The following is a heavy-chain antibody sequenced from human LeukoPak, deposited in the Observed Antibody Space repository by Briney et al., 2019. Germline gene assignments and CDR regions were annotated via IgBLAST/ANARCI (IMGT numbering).Heavy chain of an antibody. Sequence: GGSLRLSCAASGFTFRSYEMNWVREAPGKGLEWGSYIGSGGRPKYNADSVKGRFTISRDNAKNSLYLQMNSLRAEDTAVYFCARASRDYYYMDVWGKGTTVTVSS. V-gene: IGHV3-48*03. J-gene: IGHJ6*03. CDR3: ARASRDYYYMDV. CDR1: GFTFRSYE. CDR2: IGSGGRPK.